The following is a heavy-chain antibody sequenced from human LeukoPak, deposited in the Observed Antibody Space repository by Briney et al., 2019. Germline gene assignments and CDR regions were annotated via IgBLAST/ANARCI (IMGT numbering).Heavy chain of an antibody. CDR3: AKDSGFGLNGFDP. CDR2: TYYRSKWYD. J-gene: IGHJ5*02. CDR1: GDSVSSNSGA. V-gene: IGHV6-1*01. D-gene: IGHD3-16*01. Sequence: SQTLSLTCAISGDSVSSNSGAWNWIRQSPSRGLEWLGRTYYRSKWYDDYAVSVKSRITINPDTSKNQFSLQLNSVTPDDTAVYYCAKDSGFGLNGFDPWGQGTLVTVSS.